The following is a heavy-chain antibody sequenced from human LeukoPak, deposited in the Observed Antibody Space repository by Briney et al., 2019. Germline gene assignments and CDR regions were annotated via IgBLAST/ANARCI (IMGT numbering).Heavy chain of an antibody. J-gene: IGHJ3*02. V-gene: IGHV3-23*01. CDR2: ISGSGGST. D-gene: IGHD3-22*01. CDR3: AKDRLYVDYYYDSSGYAFDI. Sequence: GGSLRLSCAASGFTFSTYAMSWVRQAPGKGLEWISAISGSGGSTYYAESVKGRFTISRDNSKNTLYVQMNSLRAEDTAVYYCAKDRLYVDYYYDSSGYAFDIWGQGTMVTVSS. CDR1: GFTFSTYA.